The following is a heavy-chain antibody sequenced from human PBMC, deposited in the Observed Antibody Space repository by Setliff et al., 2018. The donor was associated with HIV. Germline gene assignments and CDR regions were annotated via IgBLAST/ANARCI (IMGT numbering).Heavy chain of an antibody. J-gene: IGHJ4*02. CDR1: GYTFINFY. V-gene: IGHV1-2*06. CDR2: ISPNSGGT. D-gene: IGHD1-26*01. Sequence: ASVKVSCKASGYTFINFYIYWVRQAPGQGLEWVGRISPNSGGTDYSQKFQGRVSMTRDTSTNTAYLDLTNLTSDDTAVYFCATVGPTGAYFHDWGQGTLVTVSS. CDR3: ATVGPTGAYFHD.